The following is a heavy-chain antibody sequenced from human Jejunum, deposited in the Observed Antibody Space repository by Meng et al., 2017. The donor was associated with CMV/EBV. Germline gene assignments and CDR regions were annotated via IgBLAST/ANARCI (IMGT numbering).Heavy chain of an antibody. CDR1: GDSIGNFF. Sequence: QLQESGPGLVKSSETLSLTCTVSGDSIGNFFWSWIRQAPGKGLEWIGYIFYNGATNYNPSLRSRVTISLDTSTNQFSLRLTSVNLADTAAYYCARLYYDSSGYFPNYFDAWGQGTLVTVSS. CDR2: IFYNGAT. J-gene: IGHJ5*02. V-gene: IGHV4-59*01. D-gene: IGHD3-22*01. CDR3: ARLYYDSSGYFPNYFDA.